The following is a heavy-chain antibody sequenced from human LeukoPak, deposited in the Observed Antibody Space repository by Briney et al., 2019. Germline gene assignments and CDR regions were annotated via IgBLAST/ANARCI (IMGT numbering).Heavy chain of an antibody. D-gene: IGHD3-10*01. Sequence: GGSLRLSCKVSGFTFDDYAMHWVRQAPGKGLEWVSGISWNSGSIGYADSVKGRFTISRDNAKNSLYLQMNGLRAEDTAVYYCARDMYYGSGSYYINYYYGMDVWGQGTTVTVSS. V-gene: IGHV3-9*01. CDR2: ISWNSGSI. J-gene: IGHJ6*02. CDR1: GFTFDDYA. CDR3: ARDMYYGSGSYYINYYYGMDV.